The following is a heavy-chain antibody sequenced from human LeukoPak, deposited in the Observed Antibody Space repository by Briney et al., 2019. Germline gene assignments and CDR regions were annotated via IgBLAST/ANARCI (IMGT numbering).Heavy chain of an antibody. Sequence: PGGSLRLSCAASGFTFSSYGMHWVRQAPGKGLEWVAIISYDGNIKFCADSVKGRFTISRDNSKNTLFLQMNSLRAEDTAVYYCAKDTPTYGGKGSIDYWGQGTLVTVSS. CDR1: GFTFSSYG. J-gene: IGHJ4*02. CDR3: AKDTPTYGGKGSIDY. CDR2: ISYDGNIK. V-gene: IGHV3-30*18. D-gene: IGHD4-23*01.